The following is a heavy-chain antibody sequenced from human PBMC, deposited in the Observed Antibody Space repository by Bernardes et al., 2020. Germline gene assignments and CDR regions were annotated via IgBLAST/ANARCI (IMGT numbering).Heavy chain of an antibody. CDR1: GLTLSDQH. J-gene: IGHJ4*02. V-gene: IGHV3-72*01. CDR3: ATEVSWGWDY. Sequence: GSLRLSCVVFGLTLSDQHLDWVRQAPGKGLEWVGRYRDKAHHDSTEYAASVKGTFTISRDNASNTIFVQRNSLRTEDTAVYFCATEVSWGWDYWVEGNQVTDSS. D-gene: IGHD6-19*01. CDR2: YRDKAHHDST.